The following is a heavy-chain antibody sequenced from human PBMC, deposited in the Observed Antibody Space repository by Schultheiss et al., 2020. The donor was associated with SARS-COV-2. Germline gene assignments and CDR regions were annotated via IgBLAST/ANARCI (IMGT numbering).Heavy chain of an antibody. V-gene: IGHV4-59*12. CDR2: IYYSGST. D-gene: IGHD6-13*01. CDR3: ARLSSSRYPLYYYYIDV. CDR1: GGSFSGYY. Sequence: SETLSLTCAVYGGSFSGYYWSWIRQPPGKGLEWIGYIYYSGSTNYNPSLKSRVTISVDTSKNQFSLKLSSVTAADTAVYYCARLSSSRYPLYYYYIDVWGKGTTVTVSS. J-gene: IGHJ6*03.